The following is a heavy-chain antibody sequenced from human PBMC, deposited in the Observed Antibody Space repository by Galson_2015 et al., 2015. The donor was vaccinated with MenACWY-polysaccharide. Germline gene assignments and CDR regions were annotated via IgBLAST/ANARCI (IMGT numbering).Heavy chain of an antibody. Sequence: SLRLSCAASGFTFETYAMNWVRQAPGKGLEWVSIISGSGDETYYADSVRGRFTISRDNSKNTVYLQMNSLSTEDTALYYCAKGYYCSSTSCYSLWFHNFDIWGQGTMVTVSS. CDR3: AKGYYCSSTSCYSLWFHNFDI. CDR2: ISGSGDET. CDR1: GFTFETYA. V-gene: IGHV3-23*01. D-gene: IGHD2-2*02. J-gene: IGHJ3*02.